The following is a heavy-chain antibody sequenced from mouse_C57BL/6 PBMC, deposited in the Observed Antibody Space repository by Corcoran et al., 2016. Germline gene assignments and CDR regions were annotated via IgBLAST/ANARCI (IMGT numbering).Heavy chain of an antibody. CDR1: GYTFTEYT. D-gene: IGHD2-1*01. CDR2: FYAGSGSI. J-gene: IGHJ3*01. Sequence: QVQLQQSGAELVKPGASVKLSCKASGYTFTEYTIHWVKQRSGQGLEWIGWFYAGSGSIKYTEKFKDKATLTADKSSSTVYMELSRLTSEDSEVYFCARNEEPDYYGNAWFAYWGQGTLVTVSA. CDR3: ARNEEPDYYGNAWFAY. V-gene: IGHV1-62-2*01.